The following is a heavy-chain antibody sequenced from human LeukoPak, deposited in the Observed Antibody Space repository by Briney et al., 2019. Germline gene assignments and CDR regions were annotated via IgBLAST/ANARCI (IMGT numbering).Heavy chain of an antibody. CDR2: MNPNSGNT. V-gene: IGHV1-8*03. CDR1: EYTFTNYD. Sequence: GASVKVSCKASEYTFTNYDINWVRQATGQGLEWMGWMNPNSGNTGYAQRFQGRVTFTRNTSISTAYMELSSLKSEDTAVYYCARGPYYDFWNGYWTSHNWFDPWGQGTLVAVSS. J-gene: IGHJ5*02. CDR3: ARGPYYDFWNGYWTSHNWFDP. D-gene: IGHD3-3*01.